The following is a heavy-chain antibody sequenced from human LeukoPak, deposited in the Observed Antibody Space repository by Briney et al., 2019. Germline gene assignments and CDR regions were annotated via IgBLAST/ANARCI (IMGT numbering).Heavy chain of an antibody. Sequence: GASVKVSCKASGYTFSHYAMHWVRQAPGQRLEWMGWINAGNGDTKYSLKSQGRVTITRDTSASTAYMELSSLRSEDTAVYYCARVYYYGSGNIREIGYWGQGTLVTVSS. CDR1: GYTFSHYA. J-gene: IGHJ4*02. CDR3: ARVYYYGSGNIREIGY. D-gene: IGHD3-10*01. V-gene: IGHV1-3*01. CDR2: INAGNGDT.